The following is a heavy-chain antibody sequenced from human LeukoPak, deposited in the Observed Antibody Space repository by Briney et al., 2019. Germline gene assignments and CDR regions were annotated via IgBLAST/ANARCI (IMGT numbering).Heavy chain of an antibody. V-gene: IGHV3-48*01. CDR3: ARRAVAGTKFGPFGY. CDR1: GFTFSSYS. D-gene: IGHD6-19*01. CDR2: ISSSSSTI. J-gene: IGHJ4*02. Sequence: GGSLRLSCAASGFTFSSYSMNWVRQAPGKGLEWVSYISSSSSTIYYADSVKGRFTISRDNAKNSLYLQMNSLRAEDTAVYYCARRAVAGTKFGPFGYWGQGTLVTVSS.